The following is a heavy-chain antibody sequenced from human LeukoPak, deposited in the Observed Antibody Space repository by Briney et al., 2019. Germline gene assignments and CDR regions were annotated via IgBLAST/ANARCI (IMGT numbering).Heavy chain of an antibody. CDR3: VKDKYPVVVAATLDY. CDR2: ISSNGGIT. V-gene: IGHV3-64D*09. D-gene: IGHD2-15*01. J-gene: IGHJ4*02. Sequence: GGSLRLSCSASEFTFSNYAMHWVRQAPGKGLEYVSDISSNGGITYYADSVKGRFTVSRDNSKNMLYLQMNSLRAEDTAVYYCVKDKYPVVVAATLDYWGQGILVTVSS. CDR1: EFTFSNYA.